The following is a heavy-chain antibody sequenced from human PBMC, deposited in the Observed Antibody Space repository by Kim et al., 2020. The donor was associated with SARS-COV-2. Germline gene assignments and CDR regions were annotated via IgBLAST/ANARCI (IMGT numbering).Heavy chain of an antibody. J-gene: IGHJ3*02. CDR3: ARDNRITIFGVKITRDAFDS. CDR1: GYTFTSYA. V-gene: IGHV7-4-1*02. Sequence: ASVKVSCKASGYTFTSYAMNWVRQAPGQGLEWMGWINTNTGNPTYAQGFTGRFVFSLDTSVSTAYLQISSLKAEDTAVYYCARDNRITIFGVKITRDAFDSWGQGTVVTVSS. CDR2: INTNTGNP. D-gene: IGHD3-3*01.